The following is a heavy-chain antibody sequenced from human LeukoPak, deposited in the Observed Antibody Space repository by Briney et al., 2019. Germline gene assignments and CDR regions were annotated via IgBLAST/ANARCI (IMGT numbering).Heavy chain of an antibody. Sequence: GGSLRLSCAAPGFMFSSNWMSWVRLAPGKGLEWVANIKEDGTETYYVDSVKGRFTISRDNAKNSLYLQMNSLRVEDTAVYYCAKEGRSLQTYWGQGTLVTVSS. CDR2: IKEDGTET. CDR1: GFMFSSNW. J-gene: IGHJ4*02. D-gene: IGHD5-24*01. CDR3: AKEGRSLQTY. V-gene: IGHV3-7*03.